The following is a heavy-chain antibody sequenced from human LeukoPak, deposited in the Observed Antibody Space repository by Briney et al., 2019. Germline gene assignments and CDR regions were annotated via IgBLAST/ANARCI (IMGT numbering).Heavy chain of an antibody. D-gene: IGHD6-13*01. Sequence: SETLSLTCAVYGGSFNDYYWSWIRQPPGKGLEWIGEIRHTGSTNYNPSLESRVTISIDTSKRHFSLKLTSVTAADTAVYYCVRLGRAAGFYFFDYWGQGSLVTVSS. V-gene: IGHV4-34*01. CDR2: IRHTGST. CDR3: VRLGRAAGFYFFDY. CDR1: GGSFNDYY. J-gene: IGHJ4*02.